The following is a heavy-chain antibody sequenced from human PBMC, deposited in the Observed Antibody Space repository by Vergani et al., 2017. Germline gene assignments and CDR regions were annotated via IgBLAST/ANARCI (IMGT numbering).Heavy chain of an antibody. CDR1: GFSLSNARMG. V-gene: IGHV2-5*08. Sequence: QVTLKESGPVLVKPTETLTLTCTVSGFSLSNARMGVSWIRQPPGKALEWLALIYWDDDKRYSPSLKSRLTITKDTSKNQVVLTMNNMDPVDTATYYCAHRSVAAMRGYFDYWGQGTLVTVSS. CDR3: AHRSVAAMRGYFDY. CDR2: IYWDDDK. D-gene: IGHD5-12*01. J-gene: IGHJ4*02.